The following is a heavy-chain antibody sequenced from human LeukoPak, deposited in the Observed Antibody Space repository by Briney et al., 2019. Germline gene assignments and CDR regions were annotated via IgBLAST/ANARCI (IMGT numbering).Heavy chain of an antibody. Sequence: SETLSLPCDVDGGSLSGFHWSWTRQSPRKRLEWIGEINHSGDANYNPFLTTRVDISLDMSKNQCSLKMNSVTAADTAVYYCARSEVNSSGYWFILYWGQGTLVTVSS. CDR2: INHSGDA. J-gene: IGHJ4*02. CDR3: ARSEVNSSGYWFILY. D-gene: IGHD3-22*01. CDR1: GGSLSGFH. V-gene: IGHV4-34*01.